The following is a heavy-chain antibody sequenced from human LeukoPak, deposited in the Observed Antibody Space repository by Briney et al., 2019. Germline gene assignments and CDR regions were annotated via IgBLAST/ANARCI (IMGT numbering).Heavy chain of an antibody. CDR2: IYYSGST. D-gene: IGHD3-10*01. J-gene: IGHJ4*02. V-gene: IGHV4-59*11. CDR1: GRSISSHY. Sequence: PSETLSLTCTVSGRSISSHYWSCIRQPPGKVLEWIGYIYYSGSTNYNPSLKTRVTISVDTSKNQFSLKLSSVTAAGTAVYYCARGAMVRGSHTVPFDYWGQGTLVTVSS. CDR3: ARGAMVRGSHTVPFDY.